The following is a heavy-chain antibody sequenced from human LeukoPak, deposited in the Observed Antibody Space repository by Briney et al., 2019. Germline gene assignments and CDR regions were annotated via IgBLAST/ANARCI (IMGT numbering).Heavy chain of an antibody. CDR2: ISSSSSYI. Sequence: PGGSLRLSCAASGFTFSSYSMYWVRQAPGKGLEWVSSISSSSSYIYYADSVKSRFTISRDNAKNSLYLQMNSLRAEDTAVYYCARARDFWSGYYTWFDYWGQGTLVTVSS. V-gene: IGHV3-21*01. CDR3: ARARDFWSGYYTWFDY. J-gene: IGHJ4*02. CDR1: GFTFSSYS. D-gene: IGHD3-3*01.